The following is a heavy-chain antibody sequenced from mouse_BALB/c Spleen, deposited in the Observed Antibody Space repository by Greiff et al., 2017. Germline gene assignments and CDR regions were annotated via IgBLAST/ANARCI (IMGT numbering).Heavy chain of an antibody. D-gene: IGHD2-1*01. Sequence: VQLQQPGAELVRPGASVKLSCKASGYTFTSYWINWVKQRPGQGLEWIGNIYPSDSYTNYNQKFKDKATLTVDKSSSTAYMQLSSPTSEDSAVYYCTRYPYGNYHFDVWGAGTTVTVSS. CDR3: TRYPYGNYHFDV. CDR1: GYTFTSYW. V-gene: IGHV1-69*02. CDR2: IYPSDSYT. J-gene: IGHJ1*01.